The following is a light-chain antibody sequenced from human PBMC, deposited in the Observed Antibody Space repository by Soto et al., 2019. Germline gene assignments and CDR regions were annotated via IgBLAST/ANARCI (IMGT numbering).Light chain of an antibody. V-gene: IGKV3-11*01. CDR3: QQRSSWPLT. CDR1: QSVSTY. CDR2: DAC. J-gene: IGKJ4*01. Sequence: EIVLTQSPATLSLSPGERATLSCSASQSVSTYLAWYQQKPGQAPRLLIYDACNRAIAIPARFSGSGSGTDFTLTISSLEPEDFAVYYCQQRSSWPLTFGGGTK.